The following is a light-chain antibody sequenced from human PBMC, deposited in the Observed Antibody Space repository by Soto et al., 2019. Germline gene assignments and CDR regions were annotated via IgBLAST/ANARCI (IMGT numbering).Light chain of an antibody. J-gene: IGLJ1*01. CDR2: GDN. CDR1: TSNIGAPYD. Sequence: QSVLTHPPSESGAPGQRVSISCTGCTSNIGAPYDVHWYQHLPGTAPKLLSYGDNNRPSGVPDRFSGSKSGTSASLAITRLQAEDEADYYCQSYDISIHNYVFGTGTKVTAL. V-gene: IGLV1-40*01. CDR3: QSYDISIHNYV.